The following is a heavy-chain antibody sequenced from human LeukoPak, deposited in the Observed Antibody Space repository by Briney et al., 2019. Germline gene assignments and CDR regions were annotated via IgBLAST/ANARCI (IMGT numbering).Heavy chain of an antibody. CDR3: AKASSGQVPAPKTNAFDI. J-gene: IGHJ3*02. V-gene: IGHV3-7*03. CDR1: GFTFSSYW. CDR2: IKQDGSEK. Sequence: GGSLRLSCAASGFTFSSYWMSWVRQAPGKGLEWVANIKQDGSEKYYVDSVKGRFTISRDNAKNSLYLQMNSLRAEDTAVYYCAKASSGQVPAPKTNAFDIWGQGTMVTVSS. D-gene: IGHD2-2*01.